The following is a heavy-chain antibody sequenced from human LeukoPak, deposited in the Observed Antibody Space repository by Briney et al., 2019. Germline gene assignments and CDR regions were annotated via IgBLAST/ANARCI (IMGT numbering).Heavy chain of an antibody. D-gene: IGHD2-15*01. CDR1: GGSISTYY. CDR2: IYHSGST. Sequence: PSETLSLTCTLSGGSISTYYWSWIRQPPGKGLEWIGYIYHSGSTNYNPSLKSRVTISVDTSKNQFSLKLSSVTAADTAVYYCARNQYCSGGSCYSFNFDYWGQGTLVTVSS. CDR3: ARNQYCSGGSCYSFNFDY. J-gene: IGHJ4*02. V-gene: IGHV4-59*12.